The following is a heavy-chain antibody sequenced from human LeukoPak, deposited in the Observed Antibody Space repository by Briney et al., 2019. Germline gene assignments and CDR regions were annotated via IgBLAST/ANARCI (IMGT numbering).Heavy chain of an antibody. V-gene: IGHV4-39*07. CDR2: IYYSGST. Sequence: SETLSLTCTVSGGSISSSSYYWGWIRQPPGKGLEWIGSIYYSGSTYYNPSLKSRVTISVDTSKNQFSLKLSSVTAADTAVYYCARGLHYYDSSVDYYYYMDVWGKGTTVTVSS. CDR3: ARGLHYYDSSVDYYYYMDV. D-gene: IGHD3-22*01. J-gene: IGHJ6*03. CDR1: GGSISSSSYY.